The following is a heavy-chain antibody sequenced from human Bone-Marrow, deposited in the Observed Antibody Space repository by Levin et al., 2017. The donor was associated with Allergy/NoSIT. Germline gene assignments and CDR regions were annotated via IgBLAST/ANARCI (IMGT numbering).Heavy chain of an antibody. CDR2: IYAGGSK. CDR3: ARTHYDILTSYMDV. J-gene: IGHJ6*03. D-gene: IGHD3-9*01. Sequence: GESLKISCAASGFTVSSQYMSWVRQAPGKALEWVSLIYAGGSKYYADSVQGRFTISRVNSKNILYLQMNSLRGEDSAVYYCARTHYDILTSYMDVWGKGTTVTVSS. V-gene: IGHV3-66*02. CDR1: GFTVSSQY.